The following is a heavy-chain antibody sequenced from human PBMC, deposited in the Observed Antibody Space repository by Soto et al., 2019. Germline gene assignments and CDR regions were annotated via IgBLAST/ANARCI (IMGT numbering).Heavy chain of an antibody. CDR2: IYHSGST. Sequence: QLQLQESGSGLVKPSQTLSLTCAVSGGSISSGGYSWSWIRQPPGKGLEWVGYIYHSGSTYYNPSPTSRFTIAVDRSKNQFSRKLRSVTAADTAVYYCARGMTTVTTLDYWGQGTLVTVSS. D-gene: IGHD4-4*01. J-gene: IGHJ4*02. CDR1: GGSISSGGYS. CDR3: ARGMTTVTTLDY. V-gene: IGHV4-30-2*01.